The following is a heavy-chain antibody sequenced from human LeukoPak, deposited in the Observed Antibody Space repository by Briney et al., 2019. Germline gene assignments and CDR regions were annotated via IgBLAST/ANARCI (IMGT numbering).Heavy chain of an antibody. CDR2: INHSGGT. CDR3: ASAMIGVPDDAFDI. J-gene: IGHJ3*02. CDR1: GGSFSGYY. D-gene: IGHD3-22*01. Sequence: SETLSLTCAVYGGSFSGYYWSWIRQPPGKGLEWIVEINHSGGTNYNPSLKSRVTISVDTSKNQFSLKLSSVTAADTAVYYCASAMIGVPDDAFDIWGQGTMVTVSS. V-gene: IGHV4-34*01.